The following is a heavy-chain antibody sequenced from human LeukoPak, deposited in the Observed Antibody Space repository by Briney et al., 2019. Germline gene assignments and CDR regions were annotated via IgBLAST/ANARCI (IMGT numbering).Heavy chain of an antibody. J-gene: IGHJ4*02. D-gene: IGHD4-17*01. CDR2: ISGSGGST. CDR1: GFTFSSYA. CDR3: AKYRGYGDMYYFDY. Sequence: PGGSLRLSCAASGFTFSSYAMSWVRHAPGKALEWVSAISGSGGSTYHADSVKGRFTISRDNSKNTLYLQMNSLRAEVTAVYYCAKYRGYGDMYYFDYWGQGTLVTVSS. V-gene: IGHV3-23*01.